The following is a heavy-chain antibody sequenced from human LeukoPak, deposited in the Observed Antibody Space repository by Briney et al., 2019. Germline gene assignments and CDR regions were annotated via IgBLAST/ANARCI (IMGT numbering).Heavy chain of an antibody. CDR1: GYTFTGYY. CDR2: INPNSGGT. V-gene: IGHV1-2*04. D-gene: IGHD3-22*01. J-gene: IGHJ4*02. CDR3: ARDLRRYYDSSGYPLDY. Sequence: GASVKVSCKASGYTFTGYYMHWVRQAPGQGLEWMGWINPNSGGTNYAQKFQGWVTMTRDTSISTAYMELSRLRSDDTAVYYCARDLRRYYDSSGYPLDYWGQGTLVTVSS.